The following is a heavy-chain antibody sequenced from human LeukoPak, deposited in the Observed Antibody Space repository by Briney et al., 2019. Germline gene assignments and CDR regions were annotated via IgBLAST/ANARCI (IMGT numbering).Heavy chain of an antibody. Sequence: GGSLRLSCAASGFTFDDYGMSWVRQAPGKGLEWVSGINRNGGSIGYADSVKGRFTISRDNTKNSLYLQMNSLRAEDTALYYCARGVTIFGVVRNAFDIWGQGTLVTVSS. CDR3: ARGVTIFGVVRNAFDI. V-gene: IGHV3-20*04. J-gene: IGHJ3*02. CDR1: GFTFDDYG. CDR2: INRNGGSI. D-gene: IGHD3-3*01.